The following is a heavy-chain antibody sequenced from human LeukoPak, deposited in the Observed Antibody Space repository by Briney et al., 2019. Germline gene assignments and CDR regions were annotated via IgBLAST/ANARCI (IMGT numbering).Heavy chain of an antibody. D-gene: IGHD6-13*01. CDR2: INPNNGGT. J-gene: IGHJ6*04. CDR3: ARAAGSSGHSGRDV. Sequence: ASVKVSCKASGYTFVGYFMHWVRQAPGQGLEWMGWINPNNGGTNYAQKFQDWVTMTRDTSTSTVYMEVSRLRSDDTAVYYCARAAGSSGHSGRDVWGKGTRVTVSS. V-gene: IGHV1-2*04. CDR1: GYTFVGYF.